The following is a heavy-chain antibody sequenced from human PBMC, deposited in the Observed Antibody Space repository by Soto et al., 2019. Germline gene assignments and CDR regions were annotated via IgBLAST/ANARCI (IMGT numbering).Heavy chain of an antibody. CDR3: ASRYYDSSGYHQGGDY. CDR2: IYWNDDK. V-gene: IGHV2-5*01. J-gene: IGHJ4*02. CDR1: GFSLSTSGGG. Sequence: QITLKESGPTLVKPTQTLTPTCTFSGFSLSTSGGGVGWIRQPPGKALEWLALIYWNDDKRYSPSLKSRLTIPKDTSKNQVVLTMTNMDPVDTATYYCASRYYDSSGYHQGGDYWGQGTLVTVSS. D-gene: IGHD3-22*01.